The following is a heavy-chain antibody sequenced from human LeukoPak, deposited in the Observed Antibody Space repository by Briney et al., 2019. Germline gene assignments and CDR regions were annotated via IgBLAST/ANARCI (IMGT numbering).Heavy chain of an antibody. J-gene: IGHJ3*02. CDR1: GFTLCSYS. Sequence: GGSLRLSCAASGFTLCSYSMLCVRQAPGKGVEWVSSSSSSSSYIYYADSVKGRFTISRDNSKNSLYLQINSPRAEDTAVYYCARDDAFDIWGQGTMVTVSS. V-gene: IGHV3-21*01. CDR3: ARDDAFDI. CDR2: SSSSSSYI.